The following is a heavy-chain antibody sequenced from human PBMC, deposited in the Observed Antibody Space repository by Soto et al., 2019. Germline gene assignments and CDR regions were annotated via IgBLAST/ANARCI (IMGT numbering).Heavy chain of an antibody. Sequence: QLQLQESGSGLVKPSQTLSLTCAVSGGSISSGGYSWSWIRQPPGKGLEWIGYIDHRGISYYTPSLQSRVTISVDRSKNQFSLKLSYVTAADTAVYYCARVPDRWGQGTLVTVSS. J-gene: IGHJ5*02. CDR2: IDHRGIS. V-gene: IGHV4-30-2*01. CDR1: GGSISSGGYS. D-gene: IGHD2-2*01. CDR3: ARVPDR.